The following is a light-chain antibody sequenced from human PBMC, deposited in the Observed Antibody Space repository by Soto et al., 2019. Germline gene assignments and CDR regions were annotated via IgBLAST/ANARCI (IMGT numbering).Light chain of an antibody. CDR2: GAS. J-gene: IGKJ4*01. CDR1: QSVSSSF. CDR3: QQYGNSPLT. Sequence: EIVLTQSPGTLSLSPGERATLSCRASQSVSSSFLAWYQQKPGQAPRLLIYGASSRATGIPDRFSGSGSGTDFTLTISRLEPEDVAVYYCQQYGNSPLTFGGGTKAEIK. V-gene: IGKV3-20*01.